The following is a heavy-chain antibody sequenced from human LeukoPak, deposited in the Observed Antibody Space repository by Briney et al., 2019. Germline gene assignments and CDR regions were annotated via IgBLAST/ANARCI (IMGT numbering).Heavy chain of an antibody. CDR3: ATSYDGKTAPYDL. V-gene: IGHV4-4*08. J-gene: IGHJ5*02. Sequence: SETLSLTCTVSNDSISSYCCSWVRQPPGKGLEWIGFMRPSGRTDYNPSLKSRVTMSIDTSKNQLSMELRFLTAADTAVYYCATSYDGKTAPYDLWGHGTLVTVSS. D-gene: IGHD4-23*01. CDR2: MRPSGRT. CDR1: NDSISSYC.